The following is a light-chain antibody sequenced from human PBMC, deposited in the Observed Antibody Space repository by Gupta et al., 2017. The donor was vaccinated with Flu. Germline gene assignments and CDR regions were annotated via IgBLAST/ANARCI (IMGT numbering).Light chain of an antibody. CDR3: QQSYNTPLT. J-gene: IGKJ1*01. CDR1: QSINKY. CDR2: DVS. Sequence: PPSLSASVGDRGTITCRASQSINKYVNWYQQKPGKAPKLLVYDVSSLESGVPSRFSGSGSGTDFTLNISTLQPEDFATYFCQQSYNTPLTFGQGTKVEI. V-gene: IGKV1-39*01.